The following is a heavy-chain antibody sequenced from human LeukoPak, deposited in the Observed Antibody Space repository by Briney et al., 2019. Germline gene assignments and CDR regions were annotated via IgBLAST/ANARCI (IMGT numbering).Heavy chain of an antibody. V-gene: IGHV4-34*01. CDR2: INHSVGT. CDR3: ARLCSIRWCLHDWFDP. Sequence: PSETLSLTCSVYSGSFSGYYWSWIRQPPGKGLEWIGEINHSVGTNYNPSLKSRVTMSLDTSKNQFSLKLSSVTAADTAVYYCARLCSIRWCLHDWFDPWGQGTLVTVSS. CDR1: SGSFSGYY. J-gene: IGHJ5*02. D-gene: IGHD2-21*01.